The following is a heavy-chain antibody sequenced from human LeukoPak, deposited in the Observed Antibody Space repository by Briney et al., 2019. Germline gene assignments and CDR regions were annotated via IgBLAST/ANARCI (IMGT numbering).Heavy chain of an antibody. CDR2: LSNNGASP. Sequence: GGSLRLSCVASGFTFSSHAMHWVRQAPGQGLEFVAALSNNGASPYYTNSVKGRFTISRDNSKNTLYLQMGSLRAEDMAVYYCARGIMGYNSNYFDYWGQGTLVTVSS. J-gene: IGHJ4*02. D-gene: IGHD1-20*01. CDR3: ARGIMGYNSNYFDY. V-gene: IGHV3-64*01. CDR1: GFTFSSHA.